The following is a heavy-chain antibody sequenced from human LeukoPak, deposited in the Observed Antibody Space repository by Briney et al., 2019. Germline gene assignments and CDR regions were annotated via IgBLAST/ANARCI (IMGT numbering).Heavy chain of an antibody. CDR3: AILRVAVAGTGGGY. CDR2: VNSDGRST. J-gene: IGHJ4*02. Sequence: PGGSLRLSCRASGFTFSSYWMHWVRQVPGKGLVWVARVNSDGRSTSYRESVRGRFTMSRDNAKNTLYLQMNSLRAEDTAVYYCAILRVAVAGTGGGYWGQGTLVTVSS. D-gene: IGHD6-19*01. V-gene: IGHV3-74*01. CDR1: GFTFSSYW.